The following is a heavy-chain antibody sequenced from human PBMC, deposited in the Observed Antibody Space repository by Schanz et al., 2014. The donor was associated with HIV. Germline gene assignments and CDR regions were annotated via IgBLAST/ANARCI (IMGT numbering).Heavy chain of an antibody. D-gene: IGHD3-22*01. CDR3: ARDVSHDSSGHYSDYYYGMDV. CDR2: ISYDGSNK. Sequence: QVQLVESGGGVVQPGRSLRLSCAASGFTFSSSGMHWVRQAPGKGLQWVAVISYDGSNKNYADSVKGRFTISRDNSKNTLYLQMNSLRAEDTAVYYCARDVSHDSSGHYSDYYYGMDVWGQGTTVTVSS. CDR1: GFTFSSSG. J-gene: IGHJ6*02. V-gene: IGHV3-30*03.